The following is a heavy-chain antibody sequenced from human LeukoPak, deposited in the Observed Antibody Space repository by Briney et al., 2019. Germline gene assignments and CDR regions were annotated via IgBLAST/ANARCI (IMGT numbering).Heavy chain of an antibody. CDR2: IYTSGNT. CDR1: GGSISSYS. J-gene: IGHJ4*02. V-gene: IGHV4-4*07. D-gene: IGHD3-22*01. CDR3: ARDRGDSSGYYPDY. Sequence: SETLSLTCTVSGGSISSYSWSWIRQPAGKGLEWIGRIYTSGNTNYNPSLKSRVTMSVDTSKNQFSLNLRSVTAADTAVYYGARDRGDSSGYYPDYWGQGTLVTVSS.